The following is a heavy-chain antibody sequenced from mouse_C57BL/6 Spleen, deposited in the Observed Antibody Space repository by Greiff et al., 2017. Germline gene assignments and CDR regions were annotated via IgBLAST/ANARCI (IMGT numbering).Heavy chain of an antibody. J-gene: IGHJ2*01. CDR3: ARQCNFRYYFGY. V-gene: IGHV1-55*01. Sequence: QVQLQQPGAELVKPGASVKMSCKASGYTFTSYWITWVKQRPGQGLEWIGDIYPGSGSTNYNEKFKSKATLTVDTSSSTAYMPLSSLTSEDSAVYYCARQCNFRYYFGYWGQGTTLTVSS. CDR1: GYTFTSYW. CDR2: IYPGSGST.